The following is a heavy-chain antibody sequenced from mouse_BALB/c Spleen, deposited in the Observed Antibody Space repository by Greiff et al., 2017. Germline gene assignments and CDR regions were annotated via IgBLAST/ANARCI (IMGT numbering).Heavy chain of an antibody. J-gene: IGHJ3*01. CDR2: INSNGGST. V-gene: IGHV5-6-3*01. CDR3: ARDRGYDGGGFAY. D-gene: IGHD2-2*01. Sequence: DVKLMESGGGLVQPGGSLKLSCAASGFTFSSYGMSWVRQTPDKRLELVATINSNGGSTYYPDSVKGRFTISRDNAKNTLYLQMSSLKSEDTAMYYCARDRGYDGGGFAYWGQGTLVTVSA. CDR1: GFTFSSYG.